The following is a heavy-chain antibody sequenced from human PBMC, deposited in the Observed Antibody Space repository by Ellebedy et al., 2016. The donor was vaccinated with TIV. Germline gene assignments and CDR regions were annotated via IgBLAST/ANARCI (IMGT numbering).Heavy chain of an antibody. Sequence: GESLTISCAASGFTFSNSAMSWVRQAPGKGLEWVASIEDAGTETYSVDSAEGRFIISRDNAKNSLYLRINNPRDEDTAVYYCARRGSRYWHFDLWGRGTQVIVSS. CDR3: ARRGSRYWHFDL. CDR1: GFTFSNSA. CDR2: IEDAGTET. V-gene: IGHV3-7*03. J-gene: IGHJ2*01. D-gene: IGHD1-1*01.